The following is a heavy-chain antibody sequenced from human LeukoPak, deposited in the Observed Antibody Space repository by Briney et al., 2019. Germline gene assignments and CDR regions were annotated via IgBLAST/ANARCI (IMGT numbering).Heavy chain of an antibody. D-gene: IGHD3-10*01. Sequence: PGGSLRLSCAASGFTFSSYAMSWVRQAPGKGLEWVSAISGSGGSTYYADSVKGRFTISRDNSKNTLYLQMNSLRAEDTAVYYCAKGMEYYYGSGSYPVIWGQGTMVTVSS. J-gene: IGHJ3*02. V-gene: IGHV3-23*01. CDR1: GFTFSSYA. CDR3: AKGMEYYYGSGSYPVI. CDR2: ISGSGGST.